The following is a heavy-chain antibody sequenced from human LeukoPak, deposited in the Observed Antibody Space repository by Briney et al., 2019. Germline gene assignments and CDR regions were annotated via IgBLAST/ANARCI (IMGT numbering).Heavy chain of an antibody. CDR2: IYYSGST. V-gene: IGHV4-59*01. CDR1: GGSISTYD. CDR3: ASYSSSSLSLFDY. D-gene: IGHD6-6*01. Sequence: PSETLSLTCTVSGGSISTYDWSWIRQPPGKGREWIGYIYYSGSTNYNPSLKSRVTISVDTSKNQFSLKLSSVTAADTAVYYCASYSSSSLSLFDYWGQGTLVTVSS. J-gene: IGHJ4*02.